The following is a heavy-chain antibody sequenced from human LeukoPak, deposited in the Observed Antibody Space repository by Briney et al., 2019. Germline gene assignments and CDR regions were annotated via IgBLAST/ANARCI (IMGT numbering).Heavy chain of an antibody. D-gene: IGHD3-3*01. Sequence: GGSLRLSCAASGFTFSNYWMSWVRQAPGKGLEWVANIKEDGSEKYYVDSVKGRFTISRDNAKNSLFLQMNSLRVEDTAVYYCAREEWLGGQGTLVTVSS. CDR1: GFTFSNYW. J-gene: IGHJ4*02. CDR3: AREEWL. V-gene: IGHV3-7*01. CDR2: IKEDGSEK.